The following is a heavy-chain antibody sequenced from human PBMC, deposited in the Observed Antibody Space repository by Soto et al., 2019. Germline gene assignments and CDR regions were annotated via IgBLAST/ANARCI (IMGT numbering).Heavy chain of an antibody. Sequence: QVQLVQSGAEVKKPGSSVKVSCKASGGTFSSYAISWVQQAPGQGLEWMGGIIPIFGTANYAQKFQGRVTITADEYTSTAYMELSSLRSEDTAVYYCAREGASGSQIGYWGQGTLVTVSS. J-gene: IGHJ4*02. V-gene: IGHV1-69*01. D-gene: IGHD3-22*01. CDR1: GGTFSSYA. CDR2: IIPIFGTA. CDR3: AREGASGSQIGY.